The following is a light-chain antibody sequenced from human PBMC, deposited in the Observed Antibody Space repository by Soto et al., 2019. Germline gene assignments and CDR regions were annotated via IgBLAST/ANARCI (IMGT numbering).Light chain of an antibody. Sequence: QLVLTQSPSASASLGASVKLTCTLSSGHSSYAIAWHQQQPEKGPRYLMKLSSDGSHSKGDGIPDRFSGSSSGAERYLTISSLQSEDEADYYCQTWGTGIYVVFGGGTKLTVL. J-gene: IGLJ2*01. CDR2: LSSDGSH. CDR3: QTWGTGIYVV. CDR1: SGHSSYA. V-gene: IGLV4-69*01.